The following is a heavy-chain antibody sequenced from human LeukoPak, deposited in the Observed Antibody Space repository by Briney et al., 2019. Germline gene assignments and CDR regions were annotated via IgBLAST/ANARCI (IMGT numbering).Heavy chain of an antibody. V-gene: IGHV4-34*01. Sequence: ASETLSLTCAASGGSFRGYYWSWIRQPPRKGLEWIGEINHSGSTNYNPSLKSRVTISVDTSKNQFSLKLSSVTAADTAVYYCARSTYYDFWSGFPNWYDPWGQGTLVTVSS. CDR3: ARSTYYDFWSGFPNWYDP. J-gene: IGHJ5*02. D-gene: IGHD3-3*01. CDR1: GGSFRGYY. CDR2: INHSGST.